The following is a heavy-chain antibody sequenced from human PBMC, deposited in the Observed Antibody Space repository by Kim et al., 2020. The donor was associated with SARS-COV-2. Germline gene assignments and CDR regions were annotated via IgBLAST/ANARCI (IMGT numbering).Heavy chain of an antibody. V-gene: IGHV3-23*01. CDR3: ANLIAYCGGDCYSAPFDY. CDR1: GFTFSSYA. CDR2: ISGSGGST. Sequence: GGSLRLSCAASGFTFSSYAMSWVRQAPGKGLEWVSAISGSGGSTYYADSVKGRFTISRDNSKNTLYLQMNSLRAEDTAVYYCANLIAYCGGDCYSAPFDYWGQGTLVTVSS. D-gene: IGHD2-21*02. J-gene: IGHJ4*02.